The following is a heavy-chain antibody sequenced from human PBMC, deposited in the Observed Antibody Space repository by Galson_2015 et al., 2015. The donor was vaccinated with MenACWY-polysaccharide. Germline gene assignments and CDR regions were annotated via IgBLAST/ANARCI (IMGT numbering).Heavy chain of an antibody. CDR1: GFTVSSNF. V-gene: IGHV3-66*01. CDR2: IYSGGDT. CDR3: ARELGRMRVTPYFDS. D-gene: IGHD2-21*02. J-gene: IGHJ4*02. Sequence: SLRLSCAASGFTVSSNFMSWVRQAPGKGLEWVSVIYSGGDTYYADSVKGRFTISRDNSNNKLYLKMNRFRAKDTAVYYCARELGRMRVTPYFDSWGQGTLVTVSS.